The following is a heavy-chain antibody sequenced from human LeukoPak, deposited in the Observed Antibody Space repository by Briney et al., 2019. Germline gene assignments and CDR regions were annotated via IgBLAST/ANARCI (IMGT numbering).Heavy chain of an antibody. CDR1: GFTFSSYA. V-gene: IGHV3-30-3*01. CDR3: ARDQGSSWYYFDY. D-gene: IGHD6-13*01. J-gene: IGHJ4*02. CDR2: ISYDGSNK. Sequence: GGSLRLSCAASGFTFSSYAMHWVRQAPGKGLEWVAVISYDGSNKCYADSVKGRFTISRDNSKNTLYLQMNSLRAEDTAVYYCARDQGSSWYYFDYWGQGTLVTVSS.